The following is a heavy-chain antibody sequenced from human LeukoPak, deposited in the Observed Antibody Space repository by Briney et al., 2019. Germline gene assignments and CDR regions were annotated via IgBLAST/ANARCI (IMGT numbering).Heavy chain of an antibody. CDR3: ARALVPAAYSHFDY. J-gene: IGHJ4*02. D-gene: IGHD2-2*01. V-gene: IGHV1-69*13. Sequence: SVKVSCKASGGTFSGYAVSWVRQAPGQGLEWMGGIIPIFGTANYAQKFQGRVTITADESTSTAYMELSSLRSEDTAVYYCARALVPAAYSHFDYWGLGTLVTVSS. CDR1: GGTFSGYA. CDR2: IIPIFGTA.